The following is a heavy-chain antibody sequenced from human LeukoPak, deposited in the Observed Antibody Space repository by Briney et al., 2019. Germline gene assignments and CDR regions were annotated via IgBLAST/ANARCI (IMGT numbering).Heavy chain of an antibody. V-gene: IGHV3-23*01. CDR1: GFTFSSYA. CDR2: ISGSGGST. J-gene: IGHJ4*02. D-gene: IGHD1-7*01. CDR3: AKDRDWNYFQPAFDY. Sequence: GGSLRLSCAASGFTFSSYAMSWVRQAPGKGLEWVSAISGSGGSTYYAASVKGRFTISRDNSKNSLYLQMTSLRAEDTAVYYCAKDRDWNYFQPAFDYWGQGTLVTVSS.